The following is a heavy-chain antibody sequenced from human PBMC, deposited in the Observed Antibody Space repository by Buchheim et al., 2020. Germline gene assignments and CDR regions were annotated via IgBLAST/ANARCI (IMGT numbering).Heavy chain of an antibody. J-gene: IGHJ5*02. CDR3: AKHSIP. D-gene: IGHD2/OR15-2a*01. CDR2: INEDGTEK. V-gene: IGHV3-7*03. Sequence: EVYLVESGGGLVQPGGSLRLSCAASGFTFRNYWMNWVRQAPGKGLEWVANINEDGTEKYYVDSVKGRFTISSDNAMSSVHLQMSSLRVEDTAVYYCAKHSIPWGQGT. CDR1: GFTFRNYW.